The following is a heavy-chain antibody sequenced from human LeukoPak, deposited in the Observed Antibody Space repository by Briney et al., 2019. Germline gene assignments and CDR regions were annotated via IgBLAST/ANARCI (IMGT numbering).Heavy chain of an antibody. V-gene: IGHV3-21*01. CDR2: ISSSSSYI. J-gene: IGHJ4*02. D-gene: IGHD4-17*01. CDR1: GFTFSSYS. Sequence: GGSLRLSCAASGFTFSSYSMNWVRQAPGKGLEWVSSISSSSSYIYYADSVKGRFTISRDNAKNSLYLQMNSLRAEDTAVYYCASAYGDHAGFDYWGQGTLVTVSS. CDR3: ASAYGDHAGFDY.